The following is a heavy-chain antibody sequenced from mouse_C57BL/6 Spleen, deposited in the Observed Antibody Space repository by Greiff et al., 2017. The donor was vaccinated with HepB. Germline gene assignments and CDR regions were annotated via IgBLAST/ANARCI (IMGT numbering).Heavy chain of an antibody. J-gene: IGHJ1*03. Sequence: QVQLQQSGAELVKPGASVKLSCKASGYTFTSYWMHWVKQRPGRGLEWIGRIDPNSGGTKYNEKFKSKATLTVDKPSSTAYMQLSSLTSEDSAVYDCARSGYGSSYDWYFDGWGTGTTVTVSS. V-gene: IGHV1-72*01. CDR1: GYTFTSYW. CDR2: IDPNSGGT. D-gene: IGHD1-1*01. CDR3: ARSGYGSSYDWYFDG.